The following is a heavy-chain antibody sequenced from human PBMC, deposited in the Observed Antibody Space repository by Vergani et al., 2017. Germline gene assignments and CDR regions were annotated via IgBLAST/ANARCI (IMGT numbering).Heavy chain of an antibody. D-gene: IGHD2-8*01. V-gene: IGHV3-30-3*01. J-gene: IGHJ4*02. Sequence: QVQLVESGGGVVQPGRSLRLSCAASGFTFSSYAMHWVRQAPGKGLEWVAVISYDGSNKYYADSVKGRFTLSRDNSKNTLYLKMNSLSAEDTAVYYCARGPTNSPFDYWGQGTLVTVSS. CDR3: ARGPTNSPFDY. CDR1: GFTFSSYA. CDR2: ISYDGSNK.